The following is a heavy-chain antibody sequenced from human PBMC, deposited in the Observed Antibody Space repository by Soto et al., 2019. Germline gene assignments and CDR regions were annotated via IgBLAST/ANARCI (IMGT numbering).Heavy chain of an antibody. CDR1: VYTFTSYD. V-gene: IGHV1-8*01. CDR2: MDPKSGYT. CDR3: ARGRGWRDN. J-gene: IGHJ4*02. Sequence: XSVKVSCKASVYTFTSYDINWVRQAAGHGLEWMGWMDPKSGYTDYAQKFQGRVTMTRNTSISTAYMELSSLRSEDTAVYYCARGRGWRDNWGQGTLVTVSS. D-gene: IGHD6-19*01.